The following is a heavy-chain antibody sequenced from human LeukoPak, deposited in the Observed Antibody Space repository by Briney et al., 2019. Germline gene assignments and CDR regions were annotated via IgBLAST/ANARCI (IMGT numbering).Heavy chain of an antibody. CDR1: GFTFSTYN. J-gene: IGHJ4*02. CDR2: ISLSSTTI. D-gene: IGHD6-6*01. Sequence: GGSLRLSCAASGFTFSTYNMNWVRQAPGKGLEWVSFISLSSTTIYYADSVKGRFTISRDNAKNSLYLQMNSLRAENTAVYYCAREKLGPYYFDYWGQGTLVTVSS. CDR3: AREKLGPYYFDY. V-gene: IGHV3-48*04.